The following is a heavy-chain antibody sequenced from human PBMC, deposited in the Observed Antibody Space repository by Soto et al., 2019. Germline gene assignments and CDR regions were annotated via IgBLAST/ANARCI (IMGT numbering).Heavy chain of an antibody. J-gene: IGHJ5*02. CDR3: ALQGYSGYEGRWFDP. CDR1: GGTLSGYA. Sequence: SVKVSCSASGGTLSGYAISWVRQAPGQGLEWMGGIIPIFGTANYAQKFQGRVTITADESTSTAYMELSSLRSEDTAVYYCALQGYSGYEGRWFDPWGQGTLVTV. D-gene: IGHD5-12*01. CDR2: IIPIFGTA. V-gene: IGHV1-69*13.